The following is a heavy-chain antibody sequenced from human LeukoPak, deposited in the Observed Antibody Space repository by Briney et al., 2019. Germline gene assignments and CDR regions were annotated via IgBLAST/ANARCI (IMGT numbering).Heavy chain of an antibody. CDR3: AIVRLGELSFFYYGMDV. J-gene: IGHJ6*02. CDR1: GGTFSSYA. V-gene: IGHV1-18*01. CDR2: ISAYNGNT. D-gene: IGHD3-16*02. Sequence: ASVKVSCKASGGTFSSYAISWVRQAPGQGLEWMGWISAYNGNTNYAQKLQGRVTMTTDTSTSTAYMELRSLRSDDTAVYYCAIVRLGELSFFYYGMDVWGQGTTVTVSS.